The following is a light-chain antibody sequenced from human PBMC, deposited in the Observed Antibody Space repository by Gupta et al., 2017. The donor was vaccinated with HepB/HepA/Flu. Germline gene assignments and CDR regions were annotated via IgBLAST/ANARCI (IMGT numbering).Light chain of an antibody. V-gene: IGKV2-30*01. CDR2: QVS. J-gene: IGKJ1*01. CDR1: RSLVFRDGNTY. Sequence: DVVMTQSPLSLPVTVGQPASISCRSIRSLVFRDGNTYLNWFQQRPGQSPRRLIYQVSNRDSGVPDRFSGRGSGTDFTLKISRVEAEDVGIYYCMQGTHWPRTFGQGTKVEI. CDR3: MQGTHWPRT.